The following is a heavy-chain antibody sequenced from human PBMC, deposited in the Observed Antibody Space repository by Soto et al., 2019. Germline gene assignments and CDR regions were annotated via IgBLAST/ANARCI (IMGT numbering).Heavy chain of an antibody. J-gene: IGHJ6*02. Sequence: GGSLRLSCAVSGFTFSDYAMTWVRQAPGKGLEWVSSISRSGDTTYIADSVKGRVTISRDSSRDTVILQMKSLRVGDTAIYYCVKDWSGDTCPCMDVWGQGTTVTVSS. CDR2: ISRSGDTT. V-gene: IGHV3-23*01. D-gene: IGHD3-3*01. CDR3: VKDWSGDTCPCMDV. CDR1: GFTFSDYA.